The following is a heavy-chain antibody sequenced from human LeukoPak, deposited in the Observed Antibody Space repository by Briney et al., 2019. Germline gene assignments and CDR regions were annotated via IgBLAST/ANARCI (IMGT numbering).Heavy chain of an antibody. D-gene: IGHD6-19*01. Sequence: PGGSLRLSCAASGFTFSSYGMHWVRQAPGKGLEWVAFIRYDGSNKYYADSVKGRFTISRDNSKNTLYLQMNSLRAEDTAVYYCAKGYSSGWYGRYYMDVWGKGTTVTVSS. CDR2: IRYDGSNK. CDR3: AKGYSSGWYGRYYMDV. J-gene: IGHJ6*03. CDR1: GFTFSSYG. V-gene: IGHV3-30*02.